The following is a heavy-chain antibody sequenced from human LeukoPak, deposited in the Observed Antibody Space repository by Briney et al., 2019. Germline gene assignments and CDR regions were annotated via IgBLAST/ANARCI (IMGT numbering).Heavy chain of an antibody. Sequence: SETLSLTCTVSGGSISSGGYYWSWIRQHPGKGLEWIGYIYYSGSNYYNPSLKSRVTISVDTSKNQFSLKLSSVTAADTAVYYCAREATMVRGVWFDPWGQGTLVTVSS. CDR1: GGSISSGGYY. V-gene: IGHV4-31*03. CDR3: AREATMVRGVWFDP. CDR2: IYYSGSN. D-gene: IGHD3-10*01. J-gene: IGHJ5*02.